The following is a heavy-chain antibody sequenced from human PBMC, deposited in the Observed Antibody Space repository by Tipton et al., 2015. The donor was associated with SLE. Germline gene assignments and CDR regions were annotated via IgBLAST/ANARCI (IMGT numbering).Heavy chain of an antibody. D-gene: IGHD4-11*01. V-gene: IGHV4-30-2*01. CDR1: GGSISSGGYS. J-gene: IGHJ3*02. Sequence: TLSLTCAVSGGSISSGGYSWSWIRQPPGKGLEWIGYIYHSGSTYYNPSLKSRVTISVDRSKNQFSLKLSSVTAADTAVYYCARTTVSYGDAFDIWGQGTMVTVSS. CDR2: IYHSGST. CDR3: ARTTVSYGDAFDI.